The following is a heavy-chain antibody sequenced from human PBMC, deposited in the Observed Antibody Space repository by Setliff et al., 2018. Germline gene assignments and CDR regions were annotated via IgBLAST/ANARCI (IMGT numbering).Heavy chain of an antibody. D-gene: IGHD4-17*01. CDR2: MNADGSIT. J-gene: IGHJ4*02. V-gene: IGHV3-74*01. Sequence: PGGSLRLSCAASGFTFSNYWMHWVRQAPGKGLVWVSRMNADGSITIYADSVKGRFTISRDNAKNTLYLQMSSLRAEDTAVYYCARVGGPSMTTLDYWGQGTLVTVSS. CDR3: ARVGGPSMTTLDY. CDR1: GFTFSNYW.